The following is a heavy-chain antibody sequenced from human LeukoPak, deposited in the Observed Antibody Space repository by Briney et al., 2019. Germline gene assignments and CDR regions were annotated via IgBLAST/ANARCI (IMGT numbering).Heavy chain of an antibody. CDR3: ARDRLGLSPDY. J-gene: IGHJ4*02. Sequence: SETLSLTCTVSGDSVTGDTYYWTWIRQSPGKGLEWIGYIHHTGSANYNPSLKSRVTMSVDTSKNQFSLRLSSMTAADTAVYYCARDRLGLSPDYWGQGTLVTVSS. V-gene: IGHV4-61*01. CDR2: IHHTGSA. CDR1: GDSVTGDTYY. D-gene: IGHD3-10*01.